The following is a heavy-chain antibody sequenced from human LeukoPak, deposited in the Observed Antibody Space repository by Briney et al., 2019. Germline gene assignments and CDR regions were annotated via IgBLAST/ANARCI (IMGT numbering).Heavy chain of an antibody. CDR2: IKSKTDGGTT. Sequence: GGSLRLSCAASGFTFGSAWMGWVRQPPGKGLEWVGRIKSKTDGGTTDYAAPVKGRFTISRDDSKNTLYLQMNSLKTEDTAVYYCTTDPPGGSSLIDYWGQGTLVTVSS. CDR1: GFTFGSAW. J-gene: IGHJ4*02. D-gene: IGHD2-15*01. V-gene: IGHV3-15*01. CDR3: TTDPPGGSSLIDY.